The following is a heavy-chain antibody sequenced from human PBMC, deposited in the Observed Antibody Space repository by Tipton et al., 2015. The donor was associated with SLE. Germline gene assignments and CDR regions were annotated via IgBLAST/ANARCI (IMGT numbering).Heavy chain of an antibody. V-gene: IGHV4-39*07. Sequence: TLSLTCTVSGGSISSSSYYWGWIRQPPGKGLEWIGSSYYSGSPYYNPSLKSRVTISVDTSKNQFSLKLSSVTAADTAVYYCAALYLGDPVSDWGRGTLVTVSS. CDR1: GGSISSSSYY. CDR2: SYYSGSP. CDR3: AALYLGDPVSD. J-gene: IGHJ4*02. D-gene: IGHD4-17*01.